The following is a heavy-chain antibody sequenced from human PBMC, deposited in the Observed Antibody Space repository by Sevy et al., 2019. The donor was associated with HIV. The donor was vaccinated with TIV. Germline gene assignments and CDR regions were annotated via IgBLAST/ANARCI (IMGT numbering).Heavy chain of an antibody. D-gene: IGHD3-22*01. CDR2: ISAYNGNT. Sequence: ASVKVSCKASGYTFTSYGISWVRQAPGQGLEWMGWISAYNGNTNYAQKLQGRVTMTTDTSTSTADMELRSLSSDDTAVYYGASGYYYDSSGYPEWEYFQHWGQGTLVTVSS. CDR3: ASGYYYDSSGYPEWEYFQH. CDR1: GYTFTSYG. V-gene: IGHV1-18*01. J-gene: IGHJ1*01.